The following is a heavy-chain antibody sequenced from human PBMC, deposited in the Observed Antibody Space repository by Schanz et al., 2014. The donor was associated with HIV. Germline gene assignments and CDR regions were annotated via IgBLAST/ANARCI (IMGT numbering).Heavy chain of an antibody. Sequence: QVQLQESGPGLVKPSETLSLTCTVSGGSVSSGSYYWSWIRQPPGKGLEWIGYIYYSGSTNYNPSLKSRVTISVDTSKNQFSLNLSSVTAGDTAVYYCAGSSTVAVDYWGQGTLVTVSS. V-gene: IGHV4-61*01. CDR2: IYYSGST. J-gene: IGHJ4*02. D-gene: IGHD6-19*01. CDR1: GGSVSSGSYY. CDR3: AGSSTVAVDY.